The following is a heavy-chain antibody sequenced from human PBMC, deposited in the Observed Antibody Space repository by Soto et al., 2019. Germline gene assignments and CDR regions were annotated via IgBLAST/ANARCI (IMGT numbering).Heavy chain of an antibody. Sequence: ESGGGVVQPGRSLRLSCAASGFTFSSYGMHWVRQAPGKGLEWVAVISYDGSNKYYADSVKGRFTISRDNSKNTLYLQMNSLRAEDTAVYYCAKDPEATEYSEEYFQHWGQGTLVTVSS. V-gene: IGHV3-30*18. CDR3: AKDPEATEYSEEYFQH. CDR1: GFTFSSYG. J-gene: IGHJ1*01. CDR2: ISYDGSNK. D-gene: IGHD5-12*01.